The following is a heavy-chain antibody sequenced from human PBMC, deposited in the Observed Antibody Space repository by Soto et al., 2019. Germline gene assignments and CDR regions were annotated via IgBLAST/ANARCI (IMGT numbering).Heavy chain of an antibody. J-gene: IGHJ6*02. CDR1: GGSISSYY. V-gene: IGHV4-4*07. CDR3: ARGRVYWYSSSRDNYYYGMDV. CDR2: IYTSGST. Sequence: SETLSLTYTVSGGSISSYYWSWIRQPAGKGLEWIGRIYTSGSTNYNPSLKSRVTMSVDTSKNQFSLKLSSVTAADTAVYYCARGRVYWYSSSRDNYYYGMDVWGQGTTVT. D-gene: IGHD6-13*01.